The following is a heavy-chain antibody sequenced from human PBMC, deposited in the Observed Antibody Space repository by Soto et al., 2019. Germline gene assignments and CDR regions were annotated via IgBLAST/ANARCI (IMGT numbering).Heavy chain of an antibody. D-gene: IGHD5-18*01. J-gene: IGHJ4*02. Sequence: GGSLRLSCAVAVFTFSSYAMNWVRQAPGKGLEWVSGISGSGGSTYHADSVKGRLTISRDNSKNTLYLQMNSLRAEDTAVYYCAKGHGYGFDYWGQGTLVTVSS. V-gene: IGHV3-23*01. CDR1: VFTFSSYA. CDR2: ISGSGGST. CDR3: AKGHGYGFDY.